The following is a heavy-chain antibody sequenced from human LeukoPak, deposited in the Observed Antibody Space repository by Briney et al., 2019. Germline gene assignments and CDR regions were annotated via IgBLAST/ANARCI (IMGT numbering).Heavy chain of an antibody. J-gene: IGHJ5*02. CDR3: ARARSSSWYGRDNWFDP. V-gene: IGHV4-39*07. CDR1: GGSISSSSYY. D-gene: IGHD6-13*01. Sequence: SETLSLTCTVSGGSISSSSYYWGWIRQPPGKGLEWIGSIYYSGSTYYNPSLKSRVTISVDTSKNQFSLKLSSVTAADTAVYYCARARSSSWYGRDNWFDPWGQGTLVTVSS. CDR2: IYYSGST.